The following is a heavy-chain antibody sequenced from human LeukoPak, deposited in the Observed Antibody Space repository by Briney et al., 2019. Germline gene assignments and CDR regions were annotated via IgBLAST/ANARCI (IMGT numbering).Heavy chain of an antibody. Sequence: GGSLRLSCAASGFTVSTNYMAWVRQAPGEGLEWVSFIYRDGSTHYADSVKGRFTVSRDTSKNTLYLQMNSLRAEDTAVYYCARYYDRRAFDTWGQGTMVTVSS. CDR2: IYRDGST. J-gene: IGHJ3*02. V-gene: IGHV3-66*01. CDR1: GFTVSTNY. CDR3: ARYYDRRAFDT. D-gene: IGHD3-22*01.